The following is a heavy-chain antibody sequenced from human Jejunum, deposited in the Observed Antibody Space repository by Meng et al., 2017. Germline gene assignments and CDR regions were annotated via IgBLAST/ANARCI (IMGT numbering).Heavy chain of an antibody. D-gene: IGHD4/OR15-4a*01. CDR3: ARGQDRAKTGY. CDR2: VTHSEGT. J-gene: IGHJ4*02. V-gene: IGHV4-34*01. Sequence: QVQLQQWGAGRLKPSETLSLICAVYGESFTNYYWNWIRQPPGKGLEWIGEVTHSEGTNYNPSLKSRVTISVDMSKNQFSLKLSSVTAADTAVYYCARGQDRAKTGYWGQGTLVTVSS. CDR1: GESFTNYY.